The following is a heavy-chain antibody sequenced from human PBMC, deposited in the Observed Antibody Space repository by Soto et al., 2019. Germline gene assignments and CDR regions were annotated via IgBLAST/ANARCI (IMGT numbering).Heavy chain of an antibody. CDR2: IYYSGST. V-gene: IGHV4-39*01. CDR3: ARPQSIAAPNEGWFDP. Sequence: PSETLSLTCTVSGGSISSSSYYWGWIRQPPGKGLEWIGSIYYSGSTYYNPSLKSRVTISVDTSKNQFSLKLSSVTAADTAVYYCARPQSIAAPNEGWFDPWGRGTLVTVSS. D-gene: IGHD6-6*01. CDR1: GGSISSSSYY. J-gene: IGHJ5*02.